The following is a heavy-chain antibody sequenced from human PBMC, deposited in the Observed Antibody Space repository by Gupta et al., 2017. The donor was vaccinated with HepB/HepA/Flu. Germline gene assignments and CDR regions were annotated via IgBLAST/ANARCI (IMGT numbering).Heavy chain of an antibody. J-gene: IGHJ4*02. Sequence: EVQLVESGVDLVQPGGSLRLSCAGSGFTFNVHYINWVRQAPGKGLEWVAIINPGGSDKQYVDSVKGRFTISRDNAKNSVYLQMDSLRAEDTAVYYCASWGGNSHYWGQGTLVTVSS. V-gene: IGHV3-7*01. CDR1: GFTFNVHY. D-gene: IGHD3-16*01. CDR2: INPGGSDK. CDR3: ASWGGNSHY.